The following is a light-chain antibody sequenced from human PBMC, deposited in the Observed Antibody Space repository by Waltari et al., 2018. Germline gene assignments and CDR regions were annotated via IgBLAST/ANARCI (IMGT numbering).Light chain of an antibody. CDR3: QSYDSSLSGWV. Sequence: QSVLTQPPSVSGAPGHRVTISCTGRSSNIGAGYDVHWYQQVPGTAPKLLISGNTNRPSGVPDRFSGSKSGTSASLAITGLQAEDEADYYCQSYDSSLSGWVFGGGTKLTVL. V-gene: IGLV1-40*01. J-gene: IGLJ3*02. CDR2: GNT. CDR1: SSNIGAGYD.